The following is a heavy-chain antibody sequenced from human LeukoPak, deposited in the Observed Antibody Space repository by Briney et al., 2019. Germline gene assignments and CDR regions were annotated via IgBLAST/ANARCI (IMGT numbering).Heavy chain of an antibody. D-gene: IGHD3-3*01. CDR2: IYYSGST. CDR1: GGSISSYY. V-gene: IGHV4-59*01. CDR3: AREGDYDFWSGYQNWFDP. J-gene: IGHJ5*02. Sequence: SETLSLTCTVSGGSISSYYWSWIRQPPGKGLELIGYIYYSGSTNYNPSLKSRVTISADTSKNQFSLKLSSVTAADTAVYYCAREGDYDFWSGYQNWFDPWGQGTLVTVSS.